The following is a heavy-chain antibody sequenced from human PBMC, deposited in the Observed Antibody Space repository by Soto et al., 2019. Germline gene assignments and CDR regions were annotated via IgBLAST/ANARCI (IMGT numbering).Heavy chain of an antibody. D-gene: IGHD3-3*01. J-gene: IGHJ4*02. CDR3: ARAPHAPGTIFGVANLDD. CDR1: GCTFNIYV. Sequence: LRLYCASSGCTFNIYVMNWVRQAPVRGLEWVSYLSSSSSHTYYVDSVKGRFTITRDNAKKSLYLQMDSLRAEDTAVYYCARAPHAPGTIFGVANLDDWGQGALVTVSS. CDR2: LSSSSSHT. V-gene: IGHV3-21*01.